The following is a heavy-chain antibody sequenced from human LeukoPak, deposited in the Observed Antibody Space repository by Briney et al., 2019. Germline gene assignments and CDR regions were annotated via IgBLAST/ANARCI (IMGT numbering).Heavy chain of an antibody. CDR1: GGSISSGGYY. Sequence: SQTLSLTCTVSGGSISSGGYYWSWIRQHPGKGLEWIGYIYYSGSTCYNPSLKSRVTISVDTSKNQFSLKLSSVTAADTAVYYCASIAVAGTGAIDYWGQGTLVTVSS. CDR3: ASIAVAGTGAIDY. D-gene: IGHD6-19*01. CDR2: IYYSGST. V-gene: IGHV4-31*03. J-gene: IGHJ4*02.